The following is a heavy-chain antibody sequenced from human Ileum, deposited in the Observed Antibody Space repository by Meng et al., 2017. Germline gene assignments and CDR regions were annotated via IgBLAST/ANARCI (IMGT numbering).Heavy chain of an antibody. D-gene: IGHD1-26*01. V-gene: IGHV6-1*01. CDR2: TYYRSKWFN. J-gene: IGHJ4*02. CDR3: ARGGGSYYHFDY. CDR1: GDSVSSNSSA. Sequence: QVQLQQSGPGLGKPSQPLSPTCAISGDSVSSNSSAWNWIRQSPSRGLEWLGRTYYRSKWFNEYAVSVKSRITINPDTSENQFSLQLNSVTPEDAAVYYCARGGGSYYHFDYWGQGTLVTVSS.